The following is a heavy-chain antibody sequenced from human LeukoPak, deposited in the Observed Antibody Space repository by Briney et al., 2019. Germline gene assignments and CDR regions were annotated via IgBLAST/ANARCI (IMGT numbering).Heavy chain of an antibody. D-gene: IGHD6-13*01. V-gene: IGHV1-8*01. CDR3: ARSSSSWRDY. J-gene: IGHJ4*02. CDR1: GYTFTSYD. CDR2: MNPNSGNT. Sequence: ASVTVSCKASGYTFTSYDINWVRQAPGQGLEWMGWMNPNSGNTGYAQKFQGRVTMTRNTSISTAYMELSSLRAEDTAVYYCARSSSSWRDYWGQGTLVTVSS.